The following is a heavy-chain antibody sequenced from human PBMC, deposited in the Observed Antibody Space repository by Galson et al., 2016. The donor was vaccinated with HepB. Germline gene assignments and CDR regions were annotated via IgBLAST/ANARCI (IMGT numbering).Heavy chain of an antibody. J-gene: IGHJ4*02. CDR1: GYTFTSNA. CDR3: ARGNSDGWYHDY. D-gene: IGHD6-19*01. Sequence: SVKVSCKASGYTFTSNAIHWVRQAPGQRLEWLGWVGAADDNTRYSQNFQGRVTLTRDTSASTVYMELSALRPEDTATYFCARGNSDGWYHDYWGQGTLVIVSS. V-gene: IGHV1-3*01. CDR2: VGAADDNT.